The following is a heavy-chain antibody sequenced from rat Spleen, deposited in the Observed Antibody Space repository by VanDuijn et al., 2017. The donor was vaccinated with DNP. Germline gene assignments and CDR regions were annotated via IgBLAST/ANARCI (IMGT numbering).Heavy chain of an antibody. CDR1: GYSITSNY. J-gene: IGHJ2*01. CDR3: TRQDPFDY. CDR2: INGAGST. Sequence: EVQFQESGPGLVKSSQSLSLTCSVTGYSITSNYWAWIRKFPENKLEWMGHINGAGSTNYNPSLKSRISITRDTSKNQFFLQVNSVTTEDTATYYCTRQDPFDYWGQGVMVTVSS. V-gene: IGHV3-3*01.